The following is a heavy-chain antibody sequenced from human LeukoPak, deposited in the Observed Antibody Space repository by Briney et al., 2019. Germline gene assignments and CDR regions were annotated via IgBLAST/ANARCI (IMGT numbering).Heavy chain of an antibody. CDR1: GFIFSSYS. J-gene: IGHJ4*02. D-gene: IGHD6-19*01. CDR2: ITGSGGNT. CDR3: AKDSSGLGY. V-gene: IGHV3-23*01. Sequence: GGSLRLSCAASGFIFSSYSMSWVRQAPGKGLEWVSVITGSGGNTYYADSVKGRFTISKDNSKNTVYLQMSSLRVDDTAVYYCAKDSSGLGYWGQGTLVTVSS.